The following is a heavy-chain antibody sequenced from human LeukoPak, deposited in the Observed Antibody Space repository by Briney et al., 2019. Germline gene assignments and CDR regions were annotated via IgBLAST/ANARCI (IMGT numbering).Heavy chain of an antibody. J-gene: IGHJ4*02. V-gene: IGHV4-59*01. Sequence: PSETLSLTCTVSGGSISSYYWSWIRQPPGKGLEWIGYIYYSGSTNYNPSLKSRVTISVDTSKNQFSLKLSSVTAADTAVYYCAGSITIFGVVDYGGQGTLVTVPS. D-gene: IGHD3-3*01. CDR3: AGSITIFGVVDY. CDR2: IYYSGST. CDR1: GGSISSYY.